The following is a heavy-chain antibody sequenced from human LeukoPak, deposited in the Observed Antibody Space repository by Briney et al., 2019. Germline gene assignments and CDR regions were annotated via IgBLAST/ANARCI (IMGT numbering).Heavy chain of an antibody. CDR3: ARVSIGWYSFDY. Sequence: PRGSLRLSCAASGFTFSTYWMHWVRQAPGKGLVWVSRINPDGTTTSYADSVKGRFTISRDNAKDTVYLQMNSLRAEDTAVYYCARVSIGWYSFDYWGQGTLVTVSS. J-gene: IGHJ4*02. D-gene: IGHD6-19*01. CDR1: GFTFSTYW. V-gene: IGHV3-74*01. CDR2: INPDGTTT.